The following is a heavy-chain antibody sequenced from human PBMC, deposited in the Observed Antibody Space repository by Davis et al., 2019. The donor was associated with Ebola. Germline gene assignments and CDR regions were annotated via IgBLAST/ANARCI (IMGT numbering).Heavy chain of an antibody. J-gene: IGHJ6*04. D-gene: IGHD2-8*01. Sequence: PGGSLRLSCAASGFTFDDYAMHWVRQAPGKGLEWVSGISWNSGSIGYADSVKGRFTISRDNAKNSLYLQMNSLRAEDTALYYCAKDPTYAISHGMDVWGKGTTVTVSS. CDR2: ISWNSGSI. CDR1: GFTFDDYA. V-gene: IGHV3-9*01. CDR3: AKDPTYAISHGMDV.